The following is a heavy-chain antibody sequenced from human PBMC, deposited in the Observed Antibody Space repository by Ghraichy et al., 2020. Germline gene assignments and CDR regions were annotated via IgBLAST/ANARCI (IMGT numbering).Heavy chain of an antibody. Sequence: ETLSLTCAASGFAFSSYSMNWVRQAPGKGLEWVSYIGSSTSPIYYADSVKGRFTISRDNAKNSLYLQMNSLRAEDSAVYYCARTRGDGAGDYWGQGTLVTVSS. D-gene: IGHD4-17*01. CDR1: GFAFSSYS. V-gene: IGHV3-48*01. CDR2: IGSSTSPI. CDR3: ARTRGDGAGDY. J-gene: IGHJ4*02.